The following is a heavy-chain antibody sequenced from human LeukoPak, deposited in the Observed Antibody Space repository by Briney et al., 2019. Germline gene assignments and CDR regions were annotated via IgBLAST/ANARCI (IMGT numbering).Heavy chain of an antibody. D-gene: IGHD3-10*01. CDR2: IKQDGSEK. J-gene: IGHJ6*03. CDR3: ARARYYGSGRFYYYMDV. Sequence: GGSLRLSCAASGFTFSSYEMSWVRQAPGKGLEWVANIKQDGSEKYYVDSVKGRFTISRDNAKNSLYLQMNSLRAEDTAVYYCARARYYGSGRFYYYMDVWGKGTTVTISS. CDR1: GFTFSSYE. V-gene: IGHV3-7*01.